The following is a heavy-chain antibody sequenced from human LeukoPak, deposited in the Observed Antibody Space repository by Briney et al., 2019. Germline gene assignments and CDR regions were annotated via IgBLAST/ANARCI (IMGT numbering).Heavy chain of an antibody. J-gene: IGHJ4*02. Sequence: PSETLSLTCTVSGYSISSGYYWGWIRQPPGKGLEWIGSIYHSGSTYYNPSLKSLVTISVDTSKNQFSLKLSSVTAADTAVYYCATYYYGSGRHTPFDYWGQGTLVTVSS. CDR2: IYHSGST. D-gene: IGHD3-10*01. V-gene: IGHV4-38-2*02. CDR3: ATYYYGSGRHTPFDY. CDR1: GYSISSGYY.